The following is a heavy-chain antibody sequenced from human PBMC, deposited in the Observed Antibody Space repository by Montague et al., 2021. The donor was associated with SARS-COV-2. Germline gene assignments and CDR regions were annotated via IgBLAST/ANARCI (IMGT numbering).Heavy chain of an antibody. D-gene: IGHD6-19*01. J-gene: IGHJ4*02. CDR3: AVQPRDSSAWHPFDY. V-gene: IGHV3-33*01. CDR1: GFTFSTYA. CDR2: ISHDGSYE. Sequence: SLILSCAASGFTFSTYAIHWVRQAPGKGLEWVAIISHDGSYEHYXDSVKGRFTISRDSSKNTLHLQMNSLTAEDTAVYYCAVQPRDSSAWHPFDYWGQGTLVTVSS.